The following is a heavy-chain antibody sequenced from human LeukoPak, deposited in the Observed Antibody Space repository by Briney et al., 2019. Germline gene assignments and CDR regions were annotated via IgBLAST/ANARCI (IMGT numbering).Heavy chain of an antibody. J-gene: IGHJ5*02. V-gene: IGHV7-4-1*02. Sequence: ASVKVSCKASGYTFTSYAIVWVRQAPGQGLEWMGWINTNTGNPTYAQGFTGRFVFSLDTSVSTAYLQISSLKAEDAAVYYCARDPKAVAGTHVFRQRMPNWFDPWGQGTLVTVSS. CDR3: ARDPKAVAGTHVFRQRMPNWFDP. CDR1: GYTFTSYA. D-gene: IGHD6-19*01. CDR2: INTNTGNP.